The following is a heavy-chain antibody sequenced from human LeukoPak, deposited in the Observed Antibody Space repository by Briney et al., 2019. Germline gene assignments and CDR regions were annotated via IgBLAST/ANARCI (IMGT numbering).Heavy chain of an antibody. J-gene: IGHJ6*02. CDR2: IIPIFGTA. V-gene: IGHV1-69*13. D-gene: IGHD2-2*01. CDR3: ARVPRGYCSSTSCHPNYYYYGMDV. Sequence: SVKVSCKASGGTFSSYAISWVRQAPGQGLEWMGGIIPIFGTANYAQKFQGRVTITADESTSTAYMELSSLRSEDTAVYYCARVPRGYCSSTSCHPNYYYYGMDVWGQGTTVTVSS. CDR1: GGTFSSYA.